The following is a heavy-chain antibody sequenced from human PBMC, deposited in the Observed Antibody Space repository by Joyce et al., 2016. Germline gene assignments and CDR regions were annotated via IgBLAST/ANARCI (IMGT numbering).Heavy chain of an antibody. Sequence: QAQLVQSGAEVKRPGASVKISCQASGYTFPSYYIHWIRQAPGHGLEWMGLFDSRKGDGESAEKLQGRFTMSRDTSIATAYLEISGLTSDDTAVYFCARDEVGKNLQLVLLYYWGQGSLISVSS. J-gene: IGHJ4*01. CDR2: FDSRKGDG. D-gene: IGHD1-1*01. CDR1: GYTFPSYY. V-gene: IGHV1-2*06. CDR3: ARDEVGKNLQLVLLYY.